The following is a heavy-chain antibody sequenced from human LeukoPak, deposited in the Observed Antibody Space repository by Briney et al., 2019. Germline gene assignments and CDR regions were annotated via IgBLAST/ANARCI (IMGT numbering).Heavy chain of an antibody. V-gene: IGHV6-1*01. CDR1: GDSVSSNSAA. CDR2: TYYRSKWYN. CDR3: ASNSFDYYGSGSYSVDY. D-gene: IGHD3-10*01. Sequence: SQTLSLTCAISGDSVSSNSAAWNWIRQSPSRGLEWLGRTYYRSKWYNDYAVSVKSRITINPDTSKNQFSLQLNSVTAADTAVYYCASNSFDYYGSGSYSVDYWGQGTLVTVSS. J-gene: IGHJ4*02.